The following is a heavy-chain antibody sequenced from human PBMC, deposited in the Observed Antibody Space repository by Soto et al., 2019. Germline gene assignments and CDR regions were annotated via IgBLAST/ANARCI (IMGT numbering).Heavy chain of an antibody. Sequence: PGGSLRLSCAASGFTFSSYGMHWVRQAPGKGLEWVAVISYDGSNKYYADSVKGRFTISRDNSKNTLYLQMNSLRAEDTAVYYCAVSGVGYHPYHYSYLDVRGKGTTVTVSS. J-gene: IGHJ6*03. V-gene: IGHV3-30*03. CDR1: GFTFSSYG. CDR2: ISYDGSNK. CDR3: AVSGVGYHPYHYSYLDV. D-gene: IGHD3-22*01.